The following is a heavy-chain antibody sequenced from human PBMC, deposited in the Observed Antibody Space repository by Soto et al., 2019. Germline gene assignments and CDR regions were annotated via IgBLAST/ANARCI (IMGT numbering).Heavy chain of an antibody. CDR1: GFTFSTYS. Sequence: HPGGSLRLSCAASGFTFSTYSMNWVRQAPGKGLEWVSYISSTGNTIYYPDSVKGRFTISRDTAKKSLYLQMNSLRAEDTAVYYCARSGYFDYWGQGT. V-gene: IGHV3-48*01. J-gene: IGHJ4*02. CDR3: ARSGYFDY. D-gene: IGHD2-8*02. CDR2: ISSTGNTI.